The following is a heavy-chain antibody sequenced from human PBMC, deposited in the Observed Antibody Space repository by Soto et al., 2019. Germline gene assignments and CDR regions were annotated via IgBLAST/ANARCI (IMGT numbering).Heavy chain of an antibody. J-gene: IGHJ4*02. CDR1: GFTFSSYW. CDR2: INSDGSST. CDR3: AKLPSPRIVGVDFFFEF. Sequence: GGSLRLSCAASGFTFSSYWMHWVRQAPGKGLVWVSRINSDGSSTSYADSVKGRFTISRDNAKDTLYLQMNSLRAEDTAVYYCAKLPSPRIVGVDFFFEFWGQGTLVTVSS. D-gene: IGHD1-26*01. V-gene: IGHV3-74*01.